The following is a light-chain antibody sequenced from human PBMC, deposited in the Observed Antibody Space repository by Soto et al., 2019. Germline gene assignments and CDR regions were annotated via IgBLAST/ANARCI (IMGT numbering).Light chain of an antibody. V-gene: IGKV4-1*01. CDR2: WAS. J-gene: IGKJ1*01. CDR3: QQYCATPWT. CDR1: QSVLYSSNNQNC. Sequence: DIVMTQSADSLAVSLGERATINCESSQSVLYSSNNQNCLAWYQQKPGQPPKLLIYWASTRESGVPDRFSGSGSVTDFTLTISSLQAEDVAVYYCQQYCATPWTFGQGTKVEIK.